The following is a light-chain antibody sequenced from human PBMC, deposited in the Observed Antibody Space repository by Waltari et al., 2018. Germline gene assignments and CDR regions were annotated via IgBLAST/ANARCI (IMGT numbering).Light chain of an antibody. CDR3: QQYYSTLSWT. V-gene: IGKV4-1*01. J-gene: IGKJ1*01. Sequence: DIVMTQSPDSLAVSLGERATINCKSSQSVLYSSNKKNYLAWYQQKTGQSPKLLIYWASTRESGVPDRFSGSGSETDFTLTISSLQAEDVAVYYCQQYYSTLSWTFGQGTKEEIK. CDR1: QSVLYSSNKKNY. CDR2: WAS.